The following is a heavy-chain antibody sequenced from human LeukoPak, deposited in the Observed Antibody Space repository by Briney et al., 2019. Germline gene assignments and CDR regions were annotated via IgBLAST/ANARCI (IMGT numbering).Heavy chain of an antibody. V-gene: IGHV3-9*03. CDR3: AKVPYSSSSGGYFDY. CDR1: GFTFDDYA. CDR2: ISWNSGSI. Sequence: PGRSLRLSCAASGFTFDDYAMHWVRQAPGTGLEWVSGISWNSGSIGYADSVKGRFTISRDNAKNSLYLQMNSLRAEDMALYYCAKVPYSSSSGGYFDYWGQGTLVTVSS. J-gene: IGHJ4*02. D-gene: IGHD6-6*01.